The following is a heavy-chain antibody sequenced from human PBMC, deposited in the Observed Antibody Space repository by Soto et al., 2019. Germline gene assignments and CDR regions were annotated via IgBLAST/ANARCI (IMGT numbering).Heavy chain of an antibody. D-gene: IGHD4-17*01. CDR1: GGSFSGYY. CDR2: INHSGST. J-gene: IGHJ6*03. Sequence: PSETLSLTCAVYGGSFSGYYWSWIRQPPGKGLEWIGEINHSGSTNYNPSLKSRVTISVDTSKNQFSLKLSSVTAADTAVYYCARELITVTNYYYMDVWGKGTTVTVSS. CDR3: ARELITVTNYYYMDV. V-gene: IGHV4-34*01.